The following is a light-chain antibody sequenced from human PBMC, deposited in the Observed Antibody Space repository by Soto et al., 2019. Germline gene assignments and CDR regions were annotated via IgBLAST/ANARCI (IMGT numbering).Light chain of an antibody. Sequence: QSVLTQPPSVSAARGQKVTISCSGSSSNIGNNYVSWYQQLPGTAPKLLIYDNNKRPSGIPDRFSGSKSGTSATLGITGLQTGDEADYYCGTWDSSLSAYVFGTRTKVTVL. CDR2: DNN. CDR1: SSNIGNNY. CDR3: GTWDSSLSAYV. J-gene: IGLJ1*01. V-gene: IGLV1-51*01.